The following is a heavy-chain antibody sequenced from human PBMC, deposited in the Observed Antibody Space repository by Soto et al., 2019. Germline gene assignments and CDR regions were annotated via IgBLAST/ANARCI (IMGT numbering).Heavy chain of an antibody. CDR2: ISFDGNNE. CDR1: GSTFSTYG. Sequence: VQLVESGGGVVQPGRSLRLSCEASGSTFSTYGTHWVRQTPGKGLEWLAGISFDGNNEYYAESVKGRFTMSRDYSKNTLFLQMNRLRMGDTAVYYCFDAFDVMDIWGQGTTVIVSS. D-gene: IGHD3-9*01. J-gene: IGHJ6*02. CDR3: FDAFDVMDI. V-gene: IGHV3-30*03.